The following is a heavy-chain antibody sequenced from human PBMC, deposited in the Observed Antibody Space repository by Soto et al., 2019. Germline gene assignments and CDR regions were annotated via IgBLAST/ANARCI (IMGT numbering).Heavy chain of an antibody. D-gene: IGHD2-15*01. CDR1: GYTLTELS. J-gene: IGHJ6*02. V-gene: IGHV1-24*01. CDR3: ATVTPVAALYGMDV. CDR2: FDPEDGET. Sequence: QVQLVQSGAEVKKPGASVKVSCKVSGYTLTELSMHWVRQAPGKGLEWMGGFDPEDGETIYAQKFQGRVTMTEDTSTKTPYMASSNLSSDDTAVYYWATVTPVAALYGMDVWGQGTTVTVSS.